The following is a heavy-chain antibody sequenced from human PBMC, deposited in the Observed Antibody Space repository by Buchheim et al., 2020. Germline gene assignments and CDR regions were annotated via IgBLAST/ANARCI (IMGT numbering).Heavy chain of an antibody. CDR3: ARDNPCGSSSCGFFDY. D-gene: IGHD6-6*01. J-gene: IGHJ4*02. Sequence: EVQLVESGGGLVQPGGSLRLSCAASGFTFSSYWMSWVRQAPGKGLEWVANIKQDGSEKYYVDSVKGRFTISRDNAKNSLYLQMNSLRAEDTAVYYCARDNPCGSSSCGFFDYWGQGTL. CDR1: GFTFSSYW. CDR2: IKQDGSEK. V-gene: IGHV3-7*01.